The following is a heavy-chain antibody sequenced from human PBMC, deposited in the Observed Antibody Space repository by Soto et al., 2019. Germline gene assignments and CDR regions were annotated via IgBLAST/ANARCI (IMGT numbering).Heavy chain of an antibody. J-gene: IGHJ4*02. CDR1: GYSFTTYW. Sequence: GESLKISCQASGYSFTTYWIGWVRQRPGMGLEWMGIIYPSDSDIRYSPSFLGQVTISADKSIATAYLQWSSLQASDTAIYYCARQDRNCSTTSCNWAYHFYYWGQGT. D-gene: IGHD2-2*01. V-gene: IGHV5-51*01. CDR2: IYPSDSDI. CDR3: ARQDRNCSTTSCNWAYHFYY.